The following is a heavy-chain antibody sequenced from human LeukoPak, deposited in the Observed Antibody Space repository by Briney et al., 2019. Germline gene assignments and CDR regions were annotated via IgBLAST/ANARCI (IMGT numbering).Heavy chain of an antibody. Sequence: SETLSLTCTVSGGSISSYYWSWIRQPPGKGLEWIGYIYYSGSTNYNPSLKSRVTISVDTSKNQFSLKLSSVTAADTAVYYCAKGDYYYDSSGYYYLSGAFDIWGQGTMVTVSS. J-gene: IGHJ3*02. CDR2: IYYSGST. CDR3: AKGDYYYDSSGYYYLSGAFDI. D-gene: IGHD3-22*01. V-gene: IGHV4-59*01. CDR1: GGSISSYY.